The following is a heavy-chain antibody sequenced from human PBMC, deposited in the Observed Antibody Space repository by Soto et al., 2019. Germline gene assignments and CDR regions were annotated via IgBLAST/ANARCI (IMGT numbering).Heavy chain of an antibody. J-gene: IGHJ4*02. Sequence: PSETLSLTCTVSGGSISSYYWSWIRQPPGKGLEWIGYIYYSGSTNYNPSLKSRVTISVDTSRNQFSLKLSSVTAADTAVHYCARSPYSSSMDFDYWGQGTLVTVSS. CDR2: IYYSGST. CDR3: ARSPYSSSMDFDY. CDR1: GGSISSYY. D-gene: IGHD6-6*01. V-gene: IGHV4-59*01.